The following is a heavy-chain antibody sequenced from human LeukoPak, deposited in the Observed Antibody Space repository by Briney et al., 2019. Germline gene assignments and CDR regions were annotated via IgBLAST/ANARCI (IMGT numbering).Heavy chain of an antibody. CDR3: ARVVGATPGDAFDI. V-gene: IGHV3-48*03. J-gene: IGHJ3*02. Sequence: GGSLRLSCAASGLTFSSYEMNWVRQAPGKGLEWVSYISSSGSTIYYADSVKGRFTISRDNAKNSLYLQMNSLRAEDTAVYYCARVVGATPGDAFDIWGQGTMVTVSS. D-gene: IGHD1-26*01. CDR2: ISSSGSTI. CDR1: GLTFSSYE.